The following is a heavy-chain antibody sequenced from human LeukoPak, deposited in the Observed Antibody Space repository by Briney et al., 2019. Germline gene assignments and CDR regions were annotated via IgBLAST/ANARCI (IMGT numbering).Heavy chain of an antibody. CDR1: GFTFSSYA. J-gene: IGHJ4*02. V-gene: IGHV3-30-3*01. CDR2: ISYDGSNK. CDR3: ARDHIDY. Sequence: RGSLRLSCAASGFTFSSYAMHWVRQAPGKGLEWVAVISYDGSNKYYADSVKGRFTISRDNSKNTLYLQMNSLRAEDTAVYYCARDHIDYWGQGTLVTVSS.